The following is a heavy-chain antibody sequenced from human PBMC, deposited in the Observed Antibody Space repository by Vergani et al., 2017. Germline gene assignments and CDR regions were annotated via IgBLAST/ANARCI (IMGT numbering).Heavy chain of an antibody. Sequence: QVQLQESGPGLVKPSQTLSLTCTVSGGSISSGDYYWSWIRQPPGKGLEWIGYISYSGSTYYNPSLKSRVTISVDTSKNQFSLKLSSVTDADTAVYYCARVRRDDSSGYYYYYGMDVWGQGTTVTVSS. D-gene: IGHD3-22*01. CDR1: GGSISSGDYY. J-gene: IGHJ6*02. V-gene: IGHV4-30-4*01. CDR2: ISYSGST. CDR3: ARVRRDDSSGYYYYYGMDV.